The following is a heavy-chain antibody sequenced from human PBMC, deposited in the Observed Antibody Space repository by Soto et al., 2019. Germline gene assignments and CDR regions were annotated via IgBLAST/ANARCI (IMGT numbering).Heavy chain of an antibody. CDR1: GYTFTGYY. J-gene: IGHJ4*02. Sequence: ASVKVSCKASGYTFTGYYMHWVRQAPGQGLEWMGWINPNSGGTNYAQKFQGWVTMTRDTSISTAYMELSRLRSDDTAVYYCARGMEYSSSAFDYWGQGTLVTVSS. CDR2: INPNSGGT. D-gene: IGHD6-6*01. CDR3: ARGMEYSSSAFDY. V-gene: IGHV1-2*04.